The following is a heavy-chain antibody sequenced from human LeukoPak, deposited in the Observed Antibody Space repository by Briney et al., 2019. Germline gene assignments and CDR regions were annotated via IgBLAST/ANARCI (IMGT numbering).Heavy chain of an antibody. V-gene: IGHV3-11*04. CDR3: ARCDSYYYEDDY. D-gene: IGHD3-22*01. Sequence: GGSLRLSCAASGFTFSDYYMSWIRQAPGKGLEWVSYISSSGSTIYYADSVKGRFTISRDNAKNSLYLQMNSLRDEDTAVYYCARCDSYYYEDDYWGQGTLVTVSS. CDR1: GFTFSDYY. CDR2: ISSSGSTI. J-gene: IGHJ4*02.